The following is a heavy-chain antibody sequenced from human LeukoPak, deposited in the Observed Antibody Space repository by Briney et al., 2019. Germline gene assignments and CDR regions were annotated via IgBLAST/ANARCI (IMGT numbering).Heavy chain of an antibody. CDR3: AKGAKPVPDRPFGELLHLDY. J-gene: IGHJ4*02. D-gene: IGHD3-10*01. V-gene: IGHV3-23*01. CDR2: ISGSGGST. Sequence: QTGGSLRLSCAASGFTFSSYGMSWVRQAPGKGLEWVSAISGSGGSTYYADSVKGRFTISRDNSKNTLYLQMNSLRAEDTAVYYCAKGAKPVPDRPFGELLHLDYWGQGTLVTVSS. CDR1: GFTFSSYG.